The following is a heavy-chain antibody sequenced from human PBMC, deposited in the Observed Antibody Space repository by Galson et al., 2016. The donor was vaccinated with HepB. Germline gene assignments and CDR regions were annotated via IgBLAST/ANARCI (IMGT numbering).Heavy chain of an antibody. J-gene: IGHJ6*02. Sequence: SVKVSCKASGYTFTSYDINWVRQATGQGLEWMGWMNPNSGNTGYAQKFQGRVTMTRNTSISTAYMELSSLRPEDTAVYYCARGLLPRYFDWFYYYYGMDVWGQGTTVTVSS. D-gene: IGHD3-9*01. V-gene: IGHV1-8*01. CDR1: GYTFTSYD. CDR2: MNPNSGNT. CDR3: ARGLLPRYFDWFYYYYGMDV.